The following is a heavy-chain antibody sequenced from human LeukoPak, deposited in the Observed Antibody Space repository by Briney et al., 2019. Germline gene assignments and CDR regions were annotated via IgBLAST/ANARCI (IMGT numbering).Heavy chain of an antibody. D-gene: IGHD3-10*01. J-gene: IGHJ4*02. CDR2: IYYSGST. CDR3: ARGGLYGSGSYSDYLYY. Sequence: SETLSLTCTVSGGSISSYYWSWIRQPPGKGLEWIGYIYYSGSTNYNPSFKSRVNTSVETPKNHHSVQLSTLTAADTAVYYCARGGLYGSGSYSDYLYYWGQGTLVTVSS. CDR1: GGSISSYY. V-gene: IGHV4-59*01.